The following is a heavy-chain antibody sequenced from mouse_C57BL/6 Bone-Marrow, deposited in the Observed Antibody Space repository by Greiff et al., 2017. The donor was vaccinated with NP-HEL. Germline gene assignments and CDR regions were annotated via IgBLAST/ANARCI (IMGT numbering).Heavy chain of an antibody. J-gene: IGHJ2*01. Sequence: VHLVESGAELARPGASVKLSCKASGYTFTSYGISWVKQRTGQGLEWIGEIYPRSGNTYYNEKFKGKATLTADKSSSTAYMELRSLTSEDSAVYFCARSYYGSYFDYWGQGTTLTVSS. D-gene: IGHD1-1*01. V-gene: IGHV1-81*01. CDR3: ARSYYGSYFDY. CDR2: IYPRSGNT. CDR1: GYTFTSYG.